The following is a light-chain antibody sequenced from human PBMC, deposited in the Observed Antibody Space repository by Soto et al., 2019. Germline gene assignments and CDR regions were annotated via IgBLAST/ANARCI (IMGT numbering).Light chain of an antibody. CDR3: KQSGGTALT. CDR1: QSISTY. V-gene: IGKV1-39*01. J-gene: IGKJ4*01. CDR2: AAS. Sequence: DIQMTQSPSSLSAFVGDRVTITCRASQSISTYLNWYQQKPGNAPRVLIYAASRLESGVPSRFSGSVSGTNFILTTTSPHPEDLGTYYGKQSGGTALTFGGGTKVKIK.